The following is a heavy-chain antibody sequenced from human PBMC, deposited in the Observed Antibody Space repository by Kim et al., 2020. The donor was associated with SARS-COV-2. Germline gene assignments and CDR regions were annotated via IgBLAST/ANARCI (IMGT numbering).Heavy chain of an antibody. CDR2: ITGGGETI. V-gene: IGHV3-11*04. Sequence: GGSLRLSCAASGFTFGAYYMSWIRQAPGKGLEWVAYITGGGETISHADSVKGRFTISRDNAKNSLYLQMNSLRAEDTAVYYCTRGNYGLDYWGQGTLVTVSS. CDR3: TRGNYGLDY. D-gene: IGHD3-10*01. J-gene: IGHJ4*02. CDR1: GFTFGAYY.